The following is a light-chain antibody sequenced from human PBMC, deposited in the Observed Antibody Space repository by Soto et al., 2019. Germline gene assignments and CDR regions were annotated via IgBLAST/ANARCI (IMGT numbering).Light chain of an antibody. V-gene: IGLV2-14*01. CDR1: SSDIGDYSY. CDR3: ASYRRTTIPYV. J-gene: IGLJ1*01. Sequence: QSALAQPASVSGSPGQSITISCTGTSSDIGDYSYVSWYQHHPGKAPKLLISGVSDRPSGVSARFSGSKSGNTASLTISGLQAEDEVEYYCASYRRTTIPYVFGTGTKANVL. CDR2: GVS.